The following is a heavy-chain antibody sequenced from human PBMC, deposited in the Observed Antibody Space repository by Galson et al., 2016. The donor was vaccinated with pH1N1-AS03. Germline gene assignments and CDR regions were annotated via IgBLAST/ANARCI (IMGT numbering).Heavy chain of an antibody. D-gene: IGHD3-3*01. Sequence: QSGAEVKKPGESLKISCKVSGYTFSNHWIGWVRQMPGKGLEWMGIIYPADSSTTYSPSFQGQVTISAHQSISTAYLQWSSLRASDTAMYFCARQQDGRGSGLEWLFWYGMDVWGQGTTVIVSS. J-gene: IGHJ6*02. CDR1: GYTFSNHW. V-gene: IGHV5-51*01. CDR2: IYPADSST. CDR3: ARQQDGRGSGLEWLFWYGMDV.